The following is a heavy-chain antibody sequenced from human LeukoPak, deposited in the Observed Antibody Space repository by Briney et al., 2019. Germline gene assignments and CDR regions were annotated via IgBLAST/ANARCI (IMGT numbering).Heavy chain of an antibody. CDR1: GGSISSYY. CDR3: AVTGEFDY. V-gene: IGHV4-59*08. J-gene: IGHJ4*02. D-gene: IGHD2-21*02. CDR2: IYYSGST. Sequence: SETLSLTCTVSGGSISSYYWSWIRQPPGKGLEWIGYIYYSGSTNYNPSLKSRVTISVDTSKNQFSLKLSSVTAADTAVYYCAVTGEFDYWGQGTLVTVSS.